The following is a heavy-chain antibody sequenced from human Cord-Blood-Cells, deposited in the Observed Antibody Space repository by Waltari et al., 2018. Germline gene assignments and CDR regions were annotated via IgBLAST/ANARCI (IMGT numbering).Heavy chain of an antibody. V-gene: IGHV4-38-2*02. Sequence: QVQLQESGPGLVKPSETLSLTCAVSGYSISSGYYWGWIRQPPGKGLEWIGSIYHSGSTYYNPSLKSRVTISVDTSKNQFSLKLSSVTAADTAVYYCARDSDATEGYSGYDVPGWFDPWGQGTLVTVSS. J-gene: IGHJ5*02. D-gene: IGHD5-12*01. CDR2: IYHSGST. CDR3: ARDSDATEGYSGYDVPGWFDP. CDR1: GYSISSGYY.